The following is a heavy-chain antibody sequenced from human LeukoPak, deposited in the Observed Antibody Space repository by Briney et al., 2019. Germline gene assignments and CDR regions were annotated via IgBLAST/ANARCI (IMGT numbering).Heavy chain of an antibody. J-gene: IGHJ4*02. D-gene: IGHD2-15*01. CDR1: GGSFSGYY. CDR3: AGKRKGLGYCSGGSCYPTYYFDY. CDR2: INHSGST. Sequence: SETLSLTCAVYGGSFSGYYWSWIRQPPGKGLEWIGEINHSGSTNYNPSLKSRVTISVDTSKNQFSLKLSSVTAADTAVYYCAGKRKGLGYCSGGSCYPTYYFDYWGQGTLVTVSS. V-gene: IGHV4-34*01.